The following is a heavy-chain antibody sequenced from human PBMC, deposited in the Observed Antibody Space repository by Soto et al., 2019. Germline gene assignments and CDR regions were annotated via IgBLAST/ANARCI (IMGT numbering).Heavy chain of an antibody. V-gene: IGHV4-59*01. J-gene: IGHJ3*02. CDR2: IYYSGST. CDR1: GGSISSYY. CDR3: ARVYCSSASCYSAFDI. Sequence: SETLSLTCTVPGGSISSYYWSWIRQPPGKGLEWIGYIYYSGSTNFNPSLKSRVTISVDTSKNQFSLKLSSVTAADTAVYYCARVYCSSASCYSAFDIWGQGTMVTVSS. D-gene: IGHD2-2*01.